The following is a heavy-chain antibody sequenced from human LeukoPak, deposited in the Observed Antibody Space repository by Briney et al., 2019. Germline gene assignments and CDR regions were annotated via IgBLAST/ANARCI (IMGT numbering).Heavy chain of an antibody. J-gene: IGHJ4*02. D-gene: IGHD6-19*01. CDR1: GYTFTGYY. V-gene: IGHV1-2*02. CDR3: AIYPRYSSSPPFDF. Sequence: ASVKVSCKASGYTFTGYYMHWVRQAPGQGLEWMGWINPNTGGTNYAQKFQGRVTMTRDTTISTAYMELSRLTSDDTAIYDCAIYPRYSSSPPFDFGGQGTLVTVSS. CDR2: INPNTGGT.